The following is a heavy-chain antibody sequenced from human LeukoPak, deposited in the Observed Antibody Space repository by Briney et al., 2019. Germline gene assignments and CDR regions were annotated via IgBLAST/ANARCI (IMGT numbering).Heavy chain of an antibody. J-gene: IGHJ6*04. Sequence: GGSLRLSCAASGFTFSSYAMSWVRQAPGKGLEWVSAISGSGGSTYYADSVKGRFTISRDNSKNTLYLQMNSLRAEDTAVYYCAIELHYYYYGMDVWGKETTVSVSS. D-gene: IGHD2-21*02. CDR2: ISGSGGST. CDR1: GFTFSSYA. V-gene: IGHV3-23*01. CDR3: AIELHYYYYGMDV.